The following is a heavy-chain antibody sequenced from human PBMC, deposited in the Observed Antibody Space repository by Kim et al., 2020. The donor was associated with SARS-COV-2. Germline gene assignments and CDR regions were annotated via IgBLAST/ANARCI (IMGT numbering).Heavy chain of an antibody. Sequence: ASVKVSCKASGYTFTSYAMNWVRQAPGQGLEWMGWINTNTGNPTYAQGFTGRFVFSLDTSVSTAYLQISSLKAEDTAVYYCAREVSSSHYYYYGMDVWGQGTTVTVSS. CDR3: AREVSSSHYYYYGMDV. V-gene: IGHV7-4-1*02. D-gene: IGHD6-6*01. CDR2: INTNTGNP. J-gene: IGHJ6*02. CDR1: GYTFTSYA.